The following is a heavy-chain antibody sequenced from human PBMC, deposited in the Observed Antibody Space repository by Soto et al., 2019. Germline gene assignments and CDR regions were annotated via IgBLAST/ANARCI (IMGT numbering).Heavy chain of an antibody. J-gene: IGHJ5*02. D-gene: IGHD1-26*01. CDR2: INARNGET. CDR3: ARLISGTYSDLLDT. Sequence: QVQLVQSGAEVKRPGASVRVSCKASSHLFSVYIVTWVRQAPGQGLEWMGWINARNGETHYAQNFQDRVTITTDTSTNQAYMDPRSLGSDDTAFYYWARLISGTYSDLLDTWGQGPLVTVSS. V-gene: IGHV1-18*04. CDR1: SHLFSVYI.